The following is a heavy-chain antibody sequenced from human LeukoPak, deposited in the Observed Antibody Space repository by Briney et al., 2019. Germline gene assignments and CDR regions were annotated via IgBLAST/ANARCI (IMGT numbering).Heavy chain of an antibody. Sequence: SVKVSCKASGGTFSNYAINWVRQAPGQGLEWMGGIIPEFGTENYAQKFQGRVTITADESTNTAYMELGRLRSEDTAVYYCARGVIVVPTAVLTLWGQGTLVTVSS. CDR1: GGTFSNYA. V-gene: IGHV1-69*01. CDR2: IIPEFGTE. J-gene: IGHJ4*02. CDR3: ARGVIVVPTAVLTL. D-gene: IGHD2-2*01.